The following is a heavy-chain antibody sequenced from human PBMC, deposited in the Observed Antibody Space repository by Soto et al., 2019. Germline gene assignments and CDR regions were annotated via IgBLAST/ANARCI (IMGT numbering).Heavy chain of an antibody. CDR2: ISGYNGNT. V-gene: IGHV1-18*01. CDR1: GYTFTSFG. CDR3: ARPTDFYYYAMDV. J-gene: IGHJ6*02. Sequence: GASAKVSCKASGYTFTSFGINWVLQAPGQGLEWMGWISGYNGNTNYAQNLQDRVTMTRDTSTSTAYMELRSLRSDDTAVYYCARPTDFYYYAMDVWGQGTTVTVSS.